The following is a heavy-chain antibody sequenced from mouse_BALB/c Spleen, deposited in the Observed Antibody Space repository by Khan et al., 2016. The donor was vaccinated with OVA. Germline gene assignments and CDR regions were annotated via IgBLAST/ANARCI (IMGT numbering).Heavy chain of an antibody. CDR3: ARRNYRYDGYFDY. J-gene: IGHJ2*01. Sequence: EVQLQESGPSLVKPSQTLSLTCSVTGDSITSGYWNWIRRFPGTKLEYMWYISYSDSTFYNPSLKSRISITRDTSKHPYYLQFNSETTEDTATDYCARRNYRYDGYFDYWGQGTTLTVSS. D-gene: IGHD2-14*01. CDR1: GDSITSGY. V-gene: IGHV3-8*02. CDR2: ISYSDST.